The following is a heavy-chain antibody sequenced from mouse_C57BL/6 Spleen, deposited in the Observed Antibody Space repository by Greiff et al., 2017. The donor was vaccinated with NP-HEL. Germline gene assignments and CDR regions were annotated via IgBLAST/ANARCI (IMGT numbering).Heavy chain of an antibody. J-gene: IGHJ1*03. CDR1: GFTFSSYA. CDR2: ISDGGSYT. D-gene: IGHD2-5*01. V-gene: IGHV5-4*01. Sequence: EVMLVESGGGLVKPGGSLKLSCAASGFTFSSYAMSWVRQTPEKRLEWVATISDGGSYTYYPDNVKGRFTISRDTAKNNLYLQMSHLKSEDTAMYDCARDPLYYSNYAGYFDVWGTGTTVTVSS. CDR3: ARDPLYYSNYAGYFDV.